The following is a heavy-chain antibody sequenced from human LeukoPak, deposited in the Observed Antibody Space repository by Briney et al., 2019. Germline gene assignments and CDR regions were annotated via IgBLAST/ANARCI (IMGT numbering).Heavy chain of an antibody. V-gene: IGHV4-30-4*08. Sequence: PSQTLSLTCTVSGGSISSGDYYWSWIRQPPGKGLEWIGYIYYSGSTYYNPSLKSRVPISVDTSKNQFSLKLSSVTAADTAVYYCARDLADIVVVPAASPDAFDIWGQGTMVTVSS. J-gene: IGHJ3*02. D-gene: IGHD2-2*01. CDR3: ARDLADIVVVPAASPDAFDI. CDR2: IYYSGST. CDR1: GGSISSGDYY.